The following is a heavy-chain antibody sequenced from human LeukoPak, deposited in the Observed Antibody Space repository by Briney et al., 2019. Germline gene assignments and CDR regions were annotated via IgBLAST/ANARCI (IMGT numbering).Heavy chain of an antibody. Sequence: SETLSLTCAVYGGSFSGYNWNWIRQPPGKGLEWIGEFNQSGDINYNPSLKSRVTISVDTSKNQFSLKLSSVTAADTAVYYCARVRLPPYYYYYYYMDVWGKGTTVTVSS. CDR1: GGSFSGYN. CDR3: ARVRLPPYYYYYYYMDV. V-gene: IGHV4-34*01. D-gene: IGHD5-18*01. CDR2: FNQSGDI. J-gene: IGHJ6*03.